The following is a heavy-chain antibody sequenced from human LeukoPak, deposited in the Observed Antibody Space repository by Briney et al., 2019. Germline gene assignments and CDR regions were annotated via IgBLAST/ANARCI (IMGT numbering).Heavy chain of an antibody. V-gene: IGHV4-4*07. Sequence: PSGTLSLTCTVSGGSISSYYWSWIRQPAGKGLEWIGRIYTSGSTNYNPSLKSRVTMSVDTSKNQFSLKLSSVTAADTAVYYCARGGATMVRGVIPFNPWGQGTLVTVSS. CDR1: GGSISSYY. D-gene: IGHD3-10*01. J-gene: IGHJ5*02. CDR2: IYTSGST. CDR3: ARGGATMVRGVIPFNP.